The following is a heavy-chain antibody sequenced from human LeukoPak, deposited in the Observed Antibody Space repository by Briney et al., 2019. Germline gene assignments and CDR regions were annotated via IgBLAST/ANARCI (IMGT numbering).Heavy chain of an antibody. Sequence: GGSLRLSCEASGFTFSTYPMHWVRQAPDRGLEWVAMISYHGSNEYYADSVKGRFTISRDNSKNTLYLQMNNPRVEDTAIYYCARVHDTTGYYHYFDSWGQGTLVTVSS. CDR1: GFTFSTYP. V-gene: IGHV3-30*04. J-gene: IGHJ4*02. CDR2: ISYHGSNE. CDR3: ARVHDTTGYYHYFDS. D-gene: IGHD3-9*01.